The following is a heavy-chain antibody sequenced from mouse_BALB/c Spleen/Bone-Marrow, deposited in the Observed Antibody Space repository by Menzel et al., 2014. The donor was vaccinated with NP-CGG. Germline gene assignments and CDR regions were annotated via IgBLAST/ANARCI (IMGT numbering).Heavy chain of an antibody. V-gene: IGHV1-80*01. CDR1: GYAFSIYW. CDR2: IYPGDDDT. Sequence: QVQLQQPGAELVGPGSSVKISCKASGYAFSIYWMNWVKQRPGQGLEWIGQIYPGDDDTDYNGKFKGKATLTADRSSSTAYMQLNSLTSEDSAVYFCARGGISIDYWGQGTTLTVSS. CDR3: ARGGISIDY. J-gene: IGHJ2*01.